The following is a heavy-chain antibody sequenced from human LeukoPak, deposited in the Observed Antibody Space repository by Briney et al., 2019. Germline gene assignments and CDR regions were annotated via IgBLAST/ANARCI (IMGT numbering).Heavy chain of an antibody. J-gene: IGHJ4*02. CDR1: GFTYSSYA. V-gene: IGHV3-23*01. D-gene: IGHD5-12*01. CDR3: ARDSEVATV. Sequence: QPGGSLRLSCAASGFTYSSYAMSWVRQAPGKELEWVSAISGSGGSTYYADSVKGRFTISRDNSKNTLYLQMNSLRAEDTAVYYCARDSEVATVWGQGTLVTVSS. CDR2: ISGSGGST.